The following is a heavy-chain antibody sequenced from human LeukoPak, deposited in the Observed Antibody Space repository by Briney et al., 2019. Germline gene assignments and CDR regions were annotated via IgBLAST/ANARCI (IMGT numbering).Heavy chain of an antibody. CDR2: IYYSGST. CDR1: GGSISSYY. J-gene: IGHJ6*02. CDR3: ARMPTTVTTVYYYYGMDV. D-gene: IGHD4-11*01. V-gene: IGHV4-59*01. Sequence: SETLSLTCTVSGGSISSYYWSWIRQPPGKGLEWIGYIYYSGSTNYNPSLKSRVTISVDTSKNQFSLKLSSVTAADTAVYYCARMPTTVTTVYYYYGMDVWGQGTTVTVSS.